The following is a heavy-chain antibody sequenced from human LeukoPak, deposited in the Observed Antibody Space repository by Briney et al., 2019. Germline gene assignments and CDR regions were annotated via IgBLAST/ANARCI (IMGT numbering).Heavy chain of an antibody. CDR2: INHSGTT. CDR1: GGSFSGCY. Sequence: SETLSLTCAVYGGSFSGCYWSWIRQPPGKGLEWIGEINHSGTTNYNPSLKSRATISVDTSKNQFSLKLNSVTAADTAVYYCAMGDHHHYYGMDVWGQGTTVTVSS. V-gene: IGHV4-34*01. J-gene: IGHJ6*02. D-gene: IGHD2-21*02. CDR3: AMGDHHHYYGMDV.